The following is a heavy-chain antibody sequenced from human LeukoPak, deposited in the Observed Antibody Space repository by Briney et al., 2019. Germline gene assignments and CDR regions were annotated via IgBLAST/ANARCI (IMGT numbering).Heavy chain of an antibody. D-gene: IGHD3-10*01. CDR2: IIPIFGTA. CDR1: GGTFSSYA. V-gene: IGHV1-69*13. CDR3: AHYYYGSGSRLGY. Sequence: SVKVSCKASGGTFSSYAISWVRQAPGQGLEWMGGIIPIFGTANYAQKFQGRVTITADESTSTAYMELSSLRSEDTAVYYCAHYYYGSGSRLGYWGQGILVTVSS. J-gene: IGHJ4*02.